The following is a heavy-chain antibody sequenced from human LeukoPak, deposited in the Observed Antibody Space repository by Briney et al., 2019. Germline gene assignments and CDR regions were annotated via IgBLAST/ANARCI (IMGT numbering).Heavy chain of an antibody. D-gene: IGHD6-13*01. CDR2: ISAYNGNT. CDR3: ARNQYSSSWYYYYYYGMDV. CDR1: GGTFSSYA. V-gene: IGHV1-18*01. J-gene: IGHJ6*02. Sequence: ASVKVSCKASGGTFSSYAISWVRQAPGQGLEWMGWISAYNGNTNYAQKLQGRVTMTTDTSTSTAYMELRSLRSDDTAVYYCARNQYSSSWYYYYYYGMDVWGQGTTVTVSS.